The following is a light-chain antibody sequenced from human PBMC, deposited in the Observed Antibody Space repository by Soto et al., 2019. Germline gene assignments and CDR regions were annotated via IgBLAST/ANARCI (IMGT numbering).Light chain of an antibody. V-gene: IGKV3-20*01. J-gene: IGKJ4*01. CDR3: QQYGSSHT. CDR2: GAS. Sequence: EIVLTQSPGTLSLSPGERATLSCRASQSVSSSYLAWYQQKPGQAPRLLIYGASRRATGIPDRFSGSGSGTDFTLDISRLEPEDFAVYYCQQYGSSHTFGGGTKVEIK. CDR1: QSVSSSY.